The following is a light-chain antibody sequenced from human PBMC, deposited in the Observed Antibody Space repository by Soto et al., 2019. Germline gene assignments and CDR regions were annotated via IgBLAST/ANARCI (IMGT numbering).Light chain of an antibody. J-gene: IGKJ1*01. CDR3: QQYHTFSIA. Sequence: DSQMTQAPSTLSASVGVSVTVTCRASQSISTWLAWYQQKPGRAPKLLIYDSSSLESGVPSRFSGSGSGTDITLTIRRLQPDDFATYHCQQYHTFSIAFGQGTKVDI. V-gene: IGKV1-5*01. CDR2: DSS. CDR1: QSISTW.